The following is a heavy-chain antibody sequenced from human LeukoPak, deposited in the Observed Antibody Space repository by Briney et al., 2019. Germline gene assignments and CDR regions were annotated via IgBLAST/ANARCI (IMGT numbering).Heavy chain of an antibody. CDR2: INHSGNT. CDR3: ARRDDY. V-gene: IGHV4-34*01. Sequence: SETLSLTCAVYGGSFSGYYWSWIRQPPGKGLEWIGEINHSGNTKYNPSLKSRVTISVDTSKNQFSLKLSSVTAADTAVYYCARRDDYWGQGTLVTVSS. J-gene: IGHJ4*02. CDR1: GGSFSGYY.